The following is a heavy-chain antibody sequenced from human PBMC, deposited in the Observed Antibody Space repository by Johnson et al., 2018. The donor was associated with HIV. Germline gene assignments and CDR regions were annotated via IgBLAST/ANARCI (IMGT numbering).Heavy chain of an antibody. J-gene: IGHJ3*02. CDR1: GFTITTYG. CDR3: AKPLPLNYYDSREDAFDI. Sequence: QVQLVESGGGVVQPGRSLRLSCVASGFTITTYGMHWVRQAPGKGLEWVAVIWYDGNNKYYADSVKGRFTISRDNSKNTLYLQMNSLRAEDTAVYYCAKPLPLNYYDSREDAFDIWGQGTMVTVSS. CDR2: IWYDGNNK. V-gene: IGHV3-33*06. D-gene: IGHD3-22*01.